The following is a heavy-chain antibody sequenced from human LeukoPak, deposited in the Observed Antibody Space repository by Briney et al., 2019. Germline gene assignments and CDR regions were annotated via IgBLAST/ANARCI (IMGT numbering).Heavy chain of an antibody. V-gene: IGHV4-38-2*02. D-gene: IGHD5/OR15-5a*01. Sequence: SETLSLTCTVSGYSISSGYYWGWIRQPPGKGLEWIGSIYHSGSTYYNPSLKSRVTISVDTSKNQFSLRLTSVTAADTAVYFCATLVSTRYYFDYWGQGTLVTVSS. J-gene: IGHJ4*02. CDR3: ATLVSTRYYFDY. CDR1: GYSISSGYY. CDR2: IYHSGST.